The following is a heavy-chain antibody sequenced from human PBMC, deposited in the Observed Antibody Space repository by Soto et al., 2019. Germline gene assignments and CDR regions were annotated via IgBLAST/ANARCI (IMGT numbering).Heavy chain of an antibody. D-gene: IGHD2-21*02. CDR2: DSWNSGSI. J-gene: IGHJ4*02. CDR3: ARDRCGGDCYYFDY. V-gene: IGHV3-9*01. CDR1: CFIFDNHA. Sequence: GGSLRLSCAASCFIFDNHAMNSVRQTPGRGLEWVAGDSWNSGSIDYADSVKGRITISRDNARNSLSQHMNSLRAEDTALQYCARDRCGGDCYYFDYRGQGTMVTVSS.